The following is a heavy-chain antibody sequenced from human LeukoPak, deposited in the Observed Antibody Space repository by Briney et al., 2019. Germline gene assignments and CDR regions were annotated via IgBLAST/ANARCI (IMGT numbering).Heavy chain of an antibody. D-gene: IGHD3-22*01. V-gene: IGHV1-2*02. CDR3: AREQHYYDSSGWIDY. CDR2: INPNSGGT. J-gene: IGHJ4*02. Sequence: ASVKVSCKASGYTFTSYYMHWVRQAPGQGLEWMGWINPNSGGTNYAQKFQGRVTMTRDTSISTAYMELSRLRSDDTAVYYCAREQHYYDSSGWIDYWGQGTLVTVSS. CDR1: GYTFTSYY.